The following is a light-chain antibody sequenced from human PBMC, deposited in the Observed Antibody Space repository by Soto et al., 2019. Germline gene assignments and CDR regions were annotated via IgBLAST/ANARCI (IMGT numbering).Light chain of an antibody. CDR1: QSLVSSDGNTY. CDR3: MQGSHWPGT. V-gene: IGKV2-30*01. CDR2: RVS. Sequence: DVVMTQSPLSLPVTLGQPASIACMSSQSLVSSDGNTYLSWLQQRPGQSPRSLIYRVSSRDSGVPDRFSGGGSGTDFTLKISSVDAEDGGVYDCMQGSHWPGTFGQGTKLDIK. J-gene: IGKJ1*01.